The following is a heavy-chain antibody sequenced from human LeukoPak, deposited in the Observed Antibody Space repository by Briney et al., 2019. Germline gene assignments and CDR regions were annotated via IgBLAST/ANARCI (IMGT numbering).Heavy chain of an antibody. D-gene: IGHD5-18*01. J-gene: IGHJ5*02. CDR2: ISYDGSNK. CDR1: GFTFSSYA. CDR3: ARDCYGYGTMYWFDP. Sequence: GGSLRLSCAASGFTFSSYAMHWVRQAPGKGLEWVAVISYDGSNKYYADSVKGRFTISRDNSKNTLYLQMNSLRAEDTAVYYCARDCYGYGTMYWFDPWGQGTLVTVSS. V-gene: IGHV3-30*04.